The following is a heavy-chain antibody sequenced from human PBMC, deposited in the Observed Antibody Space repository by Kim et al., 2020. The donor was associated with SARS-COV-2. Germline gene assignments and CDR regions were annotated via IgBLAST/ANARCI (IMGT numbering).Heavy chain of an antibody. D-gene: IGHD6-19*01. CDR1: GFTFSSYA. Sequence: GGSLRLSCAASGFTFSSYAMSWVRQAPGKGLEWVSAISGSGGSTYYADSVKGRFTISRDNSKNTLYLQMNSLRAEDTAVYYCAKDPKPPDRAGKGYFDLWGRGTLVTVSS. CDR3: AKDPKPPDRAGKGYFDL. CDR2: ISGSGGST. J-gene: IGHJ2*01. V-gene: IGHV3-23*01.